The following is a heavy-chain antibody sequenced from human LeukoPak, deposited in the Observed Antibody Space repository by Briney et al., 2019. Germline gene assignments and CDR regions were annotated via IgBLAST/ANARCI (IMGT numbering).Heavy chain of an antibody. CDR2: INHSGST. CDR1: GGSFSGYY. CDR3: ARHHRAPRRYYFDY. D-gene: IGHD1-14*01. J-gene: IGHJ4*02. Sequence: SETLSLTCAVYGGSFSGYYWSWIRQPPGKGLEWIGEINHSGSTNYNPSLKSRVTISVDTSKNQFSLKLSSVTAADTAVYYCARHHRAPRRYYFDYWGQGTLVTVSS. V-gene: IGHV4-34*01.